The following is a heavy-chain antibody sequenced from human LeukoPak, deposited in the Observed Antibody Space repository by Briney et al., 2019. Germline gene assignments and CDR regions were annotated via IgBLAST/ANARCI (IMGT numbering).Heavy chain of an antibody. CDR1: GGSISSYY. Sequence: SETLSLTCTVSGGSISSYYWSWIRQPPGKGLEWIGYIYYSGSTNYNPSLKSRVTISVDTSKNQFSLKLSSVTAADTAVYYCARDGGYCSSTSCPLYYFDYWGQGTLVTVSS. J-gene: IGHJ4*02. CDR3: ARDGGYCSSTSCPLYYFDY. D-gene: IGHD2-2*01. CDR2: IYYSGST. V-gene: IGHV4-59*01.